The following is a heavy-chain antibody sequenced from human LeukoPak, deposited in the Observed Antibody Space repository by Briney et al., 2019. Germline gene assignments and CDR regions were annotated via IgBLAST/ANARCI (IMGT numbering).Heavy chain of an antibody. CDR3: ASGGGYSGYDWFDY. J-gene: IGHJ4*02. CDR2: IIPIFGTA. D-gene: IGHD5-12*01. Sequence: SVKVSCKASGGTFSSYAISWVRQAPGQGLEWMGGIIPIFGTANYAQKFQGRVTITADESASTAYMELSSLRSEDTAVYYCASGGGYSGYDWFDYWGQGTLVTVSS. CDR1: GGTFSSYA. V-gene: IGHV1-69*13.